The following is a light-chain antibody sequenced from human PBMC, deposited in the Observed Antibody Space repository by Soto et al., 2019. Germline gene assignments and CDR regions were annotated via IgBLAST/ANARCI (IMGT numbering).Light chain of an antibody. CDR2: GAS. Sequence: IVLTQSPGTLSLSPGERATLSCRASQSVSNNYLAWYQQKPGQAPRLLIHGASSRATGIPDRISGSGSGTDFTLTISRLEPEDFAVYYCQQYGSSPITFGQGTRLEIK. CDR3: QQYGSSPIT. J-gene: IGKJ5*01. CDR1: QSVSNNY. V-gene: IGKV3-20*01.